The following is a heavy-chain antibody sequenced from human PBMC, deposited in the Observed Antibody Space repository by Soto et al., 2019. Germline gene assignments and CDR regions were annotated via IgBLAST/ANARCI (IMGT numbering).Heavy chain of an antibody. CDR2: IKSKTDGGTT. D-gene: IGHD3-22*01. CDR3: TTDWLRNYYDSSGYYSSDPFHY. J-gene: IGHJ4*02. CDR1: GFTFSNAW. Sequence: GGSLSLSCAASGFTFSNAWMSWVRQAPGKGLEWVGRIKSKTDGGTTDYAAPVKGRFTISRDDSKNTLYLQMNSLKTEDTAVYYCTTDWLRNYYDSSGYYSSDPFHYWGPGTKVTVYS. V-gene: IGHV3-15*01.